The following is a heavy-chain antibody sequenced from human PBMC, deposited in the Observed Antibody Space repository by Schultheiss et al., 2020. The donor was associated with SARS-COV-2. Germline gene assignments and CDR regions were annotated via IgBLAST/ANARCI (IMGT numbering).Heavy chain of an antibody. D-gene: IGHD6-13*01. CDR3: ARQYSSSWLGNWFDP. J-gene: IGHJ5*02. CDR1: GYSFTSYW. CDR2: IYPGDSDT. V-gene: IGHV5-51*01. Sequence: GGSLRLSCKGSGYSFTSYWIGWVRQMPGKGLEWMGIIYPGDSDTRYSPSFQGQVTISADKSISTAYLQWSSLKASDTAMYYCARQYSSSWLGNWFDPWGQGTLVTVSS.